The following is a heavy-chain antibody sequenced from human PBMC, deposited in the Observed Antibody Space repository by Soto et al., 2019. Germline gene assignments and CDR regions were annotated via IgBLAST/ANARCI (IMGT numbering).Heavy chain of an antibody. D-gene: IGHD4-17*01. CDR1: GFTFSSYA. Sequence: EVQLLESGGGLVQPGGSLRLSCAASGFTFSSYAMSWVRQAPGKGLEWVSAISGSGGSTYYADSVKGRFTISRDNSKNTLYLQMNSLRAEDTAVYYCAKFSAGDGDYVGGSFDYWGQGTLVTVSS. J-gene: IGHJ4*02. CDR3: AKFSAGDGDYVGGSFDY. V-gene: IGHV3-23*01. CDR2: ISGSGGST.